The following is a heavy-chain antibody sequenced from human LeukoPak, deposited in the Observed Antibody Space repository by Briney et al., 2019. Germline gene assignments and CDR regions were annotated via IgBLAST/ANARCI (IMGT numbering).Heavy chain of an antibody. CDR2: IYYSGTT. Sequence: SETLSLTCTVSGGSISSGSFYWGWIRQPPGKGLEWIGTIYYSGTTYYNPSLKSRVTISVDTSRNQFSLRLNSVTAADSAVYYCAGDSSAFYSYNWFDPWGQGTLVTVSS. CDR3: AGDSSAFYSYNWFDP. D-gene: IGHD3-22*01. CDR1: GGSISSGSFY. V-gene: IGHV4-39*07. J-gene: IGHJ5*02.